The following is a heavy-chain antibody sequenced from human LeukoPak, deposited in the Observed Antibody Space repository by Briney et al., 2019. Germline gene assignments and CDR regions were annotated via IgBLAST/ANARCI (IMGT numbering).Heavy chain of an antibody. V-gene: IGHV3-23*01. CDR3: AKDPNGDYIGAFDI. CDR2: ITGSGGWA. J-gene: IGHJ3*02. D-gene: IGHD4-17*01. Sequence: GGSLRLSCAASGLTFSSYAMMWLRQAPGQGLEWVSAITGSGGWALYADSVKGRFTISRDNSKNTLYLQMSSLRAEDTAVYYCAKDPNGDYIGAFDIWGQGTMVTVSS. CDR1: GLTFSSYA.